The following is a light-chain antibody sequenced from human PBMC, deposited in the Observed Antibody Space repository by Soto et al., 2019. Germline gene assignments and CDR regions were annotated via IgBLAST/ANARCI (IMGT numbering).Light chain of an antibody. J-gene: IGLJ2*01. CDR3: QSYDSSLTNAV. Sequence: NFMLTQPHSVSESPGKTVTISCTGSSGSIASNYVQWYQQRPGSAPTTVIYEDNQRPSGVPDRFSGSKSGTSVSLAITGLRGEDEADYHCQSYDSSLTNAVFGGGTKLTVL. CDR1: SGSIASNY. CDR2: EDN. V-gene: IGLV6-57*02.